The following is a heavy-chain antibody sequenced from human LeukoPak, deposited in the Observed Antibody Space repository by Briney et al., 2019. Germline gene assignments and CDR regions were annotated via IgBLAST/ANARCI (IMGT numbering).Heavy chain of an antibody. J-gene: IGHJ4*02. Sequence: GGSLRLSCAASGFTFSSYWMSWVRQAPGKGLEWVANIKQDGSEKYYVDSVNGRFTISRDNAKNSLYLQMNSLRAEDTAVYYCARDRWLDFWSGYYLDYWGQGTLVTVSS. CDR2: IKQDGSEK. V-gene: IGHV3-7*01. CDR3: ARDRWLDFWSGYYLDY. CDR1: GFTFSSYW. D-gene: IGHD3-3*01.